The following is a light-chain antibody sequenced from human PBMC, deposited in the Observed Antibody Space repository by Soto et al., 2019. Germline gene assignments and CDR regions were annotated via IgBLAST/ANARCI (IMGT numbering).Light chain of an antibody. V-gene: IGKV3-20*01. J-gene: IGKJ1*01. Sequence: EIVLTQSPGTLSLSPGERATLSCSASHFVASSYVAWYQQKPGQAPRLLIYGASSRATGIPDRFSGSGSGTDFTLTISRLEPEDFAVYYCQQYGSSPGTFGQGTKVDIK. CDR3: QQYGSSPGT. CDR2: GAS. CDR1: HFVASSY.